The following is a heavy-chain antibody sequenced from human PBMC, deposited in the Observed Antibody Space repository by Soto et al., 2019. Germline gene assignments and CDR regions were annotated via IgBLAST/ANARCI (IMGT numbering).Heavy chain of an antibody. CDR2: IIPIFGTA. CDR1: GGTFSSYA. CDR3: ARVYVRGDAFDI. D-gene: IGHD3-16*01. J-gene: IGHJ3*02. V-gene: IGHV1-69*12. Sequence: QVQLVQSGAEVKKPGYSVKVSCKASGGTFSSYAISWVRQAPGQGLEWMGGIIPIFGTANYAQKFQGRVTITADESTSTAYMDLSSLRSEDTAVYYCARVYVRGDAFDIWGQGTMVTVSS.